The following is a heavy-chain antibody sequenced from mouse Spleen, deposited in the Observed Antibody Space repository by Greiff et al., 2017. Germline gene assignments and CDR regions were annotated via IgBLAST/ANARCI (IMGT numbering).Heavy chain of an antibody. J-gene: IGHJ3*01. V-gene: IGHV1-39*01. CDR2: INPNYGTT. CDR3: AREGLLRSSRGAWFAY. CDR1: GYTFTDYN. D-gene: IGHD1-1*01. Sequence: VQLQQSGAELMKPGASVKLSCKATGYTFTDYNMNWVKQSNGKSLEWIGVINPNYGTTSYNQKFKGKATLTVDQSSSTAYMQLNSLTSEDSAVYYCAREGLLRSSRGAWFAYWGQGTLVTVSA.